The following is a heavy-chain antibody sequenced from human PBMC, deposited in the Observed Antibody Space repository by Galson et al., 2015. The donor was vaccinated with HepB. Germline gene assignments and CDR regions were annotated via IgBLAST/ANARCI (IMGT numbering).Heavy chain of an antibody. D-gene: IGHD1-26*01. J-gene: IGHJ4*02. CDR1: GFTFSSYA. V-gene: IGHV3-30*04. CDR2: ISYDGSNK. Sequence: SLRLSCAASGFTFSSYAMHWVRQAPGKGLEWVAVISYDGSNKYYADSVKGRFTISSDNSKNTLYLQMNSLSAKDTAVYYCARGITAWEPPLDYWGQGTLVTVSS. CDR3: ARGITAWEPPLDY.